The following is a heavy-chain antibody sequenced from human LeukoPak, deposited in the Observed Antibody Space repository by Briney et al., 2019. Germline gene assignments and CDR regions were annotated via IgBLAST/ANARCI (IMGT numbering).Heavy chain of an antibody. CDR3: ARGLRYCSSTSCPDLDY. CDR1: GYTFTSYD. V-gene: IGHV1-8*01. CDR2: MNPNSGNT. J-gene: IGHJ4*02. Sequence: GASVKVSCKASGYTFTSYDINWVRQATGQGLEWMGWMNPNSGNTGYAQKFQGRVTMTRNTSISTAYMELSSLRSEDTAVYYCARGLRYCSSTSCPDLDYWGQGTLVTVSS. D-gene: IGHD2-2*01.